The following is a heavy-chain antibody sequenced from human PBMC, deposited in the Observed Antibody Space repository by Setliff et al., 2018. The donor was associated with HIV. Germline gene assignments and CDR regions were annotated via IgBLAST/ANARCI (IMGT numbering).Heavy chain of an antibody. V-gene: IGHV4-39*01. J-gene: IGHJ1*01. D-gene: IGHD3-10*01. CDR2: VYFNGIT. Sequence: PSETLSLTCSVSGGSVSSRKYYWGWIRQSPGKGLEWIGSVYFNGITHDNPSLKSRVTTSVDTSKNQFFLHLSSVTAADTAVYYCARHHNTMVRGVAYFQHWGQGTLVTVSS. CDR3: ARHHNTMVRGVAYFQH. CDR1: GGSVSSRKYY.